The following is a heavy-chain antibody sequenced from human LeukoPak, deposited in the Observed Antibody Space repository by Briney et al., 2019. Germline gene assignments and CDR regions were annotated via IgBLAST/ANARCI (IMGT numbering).Heavy chain of an antibody. D-gene: IGHD3-10*01. V-gene: IGHV4-59*08. CDR2: IFYSGST. J-gene: IGHJ6*03. CDR3: ARLYSGSGSYDYYYYYYMDV. Sequence: PSETLSLTCSVPGGSISSYYWSWIRQSPGKGLEWIGYIFYSGSTNYNPSLKSRVTISVDTSKNQFSLKLSSVTAADAAVYYCARLYSGSGSYDYYYYYYMDVWGKGTTVTVSS. CDR1: GGSISSYY.